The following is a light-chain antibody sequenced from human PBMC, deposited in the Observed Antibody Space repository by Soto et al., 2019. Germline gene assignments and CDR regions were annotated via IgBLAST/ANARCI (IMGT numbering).Light chain of an antibody. V-gene: IGLV1-36*01. CDR1: SSNIGNNP. J-gene: IGLJ2*01. Sequence: QSVLTQPPSVSEAPRQRVTISCSGSSSNIGNNPVNWYRQFPGKAPKLLIYYDDMLYSGVSDRFSGSKSGTSASLAISGLQSEDEADYYCASWDDNLNGPVFGRGTQLTVL. CDR3: ASWDDNLNGPV. CDR2: YDD.